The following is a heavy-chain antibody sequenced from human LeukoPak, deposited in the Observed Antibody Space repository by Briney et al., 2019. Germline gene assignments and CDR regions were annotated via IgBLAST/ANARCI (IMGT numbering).Heavy chain of an antibody. CDR2: IIPIFGTA. CDR3: ANEPGVEMATIRSSAPV. V-gene: IGHV1-69*06. CDR1: GGTFSSYA. D-gene: IGHD5-24*01. Sequence: SVKVSCKASGGTFSSYAISWVRQAPGQGLEWMGGIIPIFGTANYAQKFQGRVTITADKSTSTAYVELSSLRSEDTAVYYCANEPGVEMATIRSSAPVWGQGTLVTVSS. J-gene: IGHJ4*02.